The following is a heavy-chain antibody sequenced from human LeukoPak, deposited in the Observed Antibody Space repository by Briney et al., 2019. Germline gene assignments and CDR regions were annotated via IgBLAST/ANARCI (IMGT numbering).Heavy chain of an antibody. V-gene: IGHV3-21*01. Sequence: GGSLRLSCAASGFSFSDYDMNWVRQAPGKGLEWVSSISAGESSIQYADSVKGRFTISRGNAQNSLSLQMNSLRADDTAVYYCARDSYSSFPEWFDPWGQGTLVTVSS. CDR2: ISAGESSI. J-gene: IGHJ5*02. CDR1: GFSFSDYD. CDR3: ARDSYSSFPEWFDP. D-gene: IGHD6-6*01.